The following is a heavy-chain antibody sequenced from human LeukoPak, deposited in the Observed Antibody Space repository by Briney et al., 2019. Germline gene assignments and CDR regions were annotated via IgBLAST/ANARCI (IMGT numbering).Heavy chain of an antibody. V-gene: IGHV3-23*01. CDR3: AEDGLTLVWGVLDY. CDR2: ISGSGGST. Sequence: GGSLRLSCAASGFTFSSYAMSWVRQAPGQGLEWVSAISGSGGSTYYADSVKGRFTISRDNSKNTLYLQMNSLRAEDMAVYYCAEDGLTLVWGVLDYWGQGTLVTVSS. CDR1: GFTFSSYA. J-gene: IGHJ4*02. D-gene: IGHD3-10*01.